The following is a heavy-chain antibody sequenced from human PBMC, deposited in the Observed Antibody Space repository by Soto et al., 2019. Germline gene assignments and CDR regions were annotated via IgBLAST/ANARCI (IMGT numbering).Heavy chain of an antibody. D-gene: IGHD2-2*01. J-gene: IGHJ4*02. CDR2: ISGSGGST. Sequence: RGSLRLSCAASGFTFSSYAMSWVRQAPGKGLEWVSAISGSGGSTYYADSVKGRFTISRDNSKNTLYLQMNSLRAEDTAVYYCAKRPASIITFDYWGQGPPVTVSS. CDR3: AKRPASIITFDY. CDR1: GFTFSSYA. V-gene: IGHV3-23*01.